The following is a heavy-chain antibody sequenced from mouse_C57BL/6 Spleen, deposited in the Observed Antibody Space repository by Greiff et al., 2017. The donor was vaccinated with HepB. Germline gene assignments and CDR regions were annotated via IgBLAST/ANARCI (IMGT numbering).Heavy chain of an antibody. V-gene: IGHV6-6*01. D-gene: IGHD5-1*01. CDR3: TRPLTSHFDY. J-gene: IGHJ2*01. CDR2: IRNKANNHAT. Sequence: EVKLVESGGGLVPPGGSMKLSCAASGFTFSDAWMDWVRQSPEKGLEWVAEIRNKANNHATYYAESVKGRFTISRDDSKSSVYLQMNSLRAEDTGIYYCTRPLTSHFDYWGQGTTLTVSS. CDR1: GFTFSDAW.